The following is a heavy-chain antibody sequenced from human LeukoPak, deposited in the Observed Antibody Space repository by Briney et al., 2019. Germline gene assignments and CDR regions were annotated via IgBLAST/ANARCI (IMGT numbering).Heavy chain of an antibody. CDR3: ARDGQTGTTVY. D-gene: IGHD1-7*01. Sequence: GGSLRLSCAASGFTFSSYSMNWVRQAPGKGLEWVSSISSSSSYIYYADSVKGRFTISRDNAKNSLHLQMNSLRAEDTAVYYCARDGQTGTTVYWGQGTLVTVSS. CDR2: ISSSSSYI. V-gene: IGHV3-21*01. CDR1: GFTFSSYS. J-gene: IGHJ4*02.